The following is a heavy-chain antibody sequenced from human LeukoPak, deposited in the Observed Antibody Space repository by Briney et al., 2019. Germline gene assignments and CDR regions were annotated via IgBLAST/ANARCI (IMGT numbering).Heavy chain of an antibody. J-gene: IGHJ4*02. V-gene: IGHV3-74*01. Sequence: GGSLRLSCAASGFTFRNYWMHWVRQAPGKGLVWVSCINNDGSSTDYADSVKGRFTISRDNSKNTLYLQMNSLRAEDTAVYYCATPASTVTTSWGQGTLVTVSS. CDR2: INNDGSST. D-gene: IGHD4-17*01. CDR1: GFTFRNYW. CDR3: ATPASTVTTS.